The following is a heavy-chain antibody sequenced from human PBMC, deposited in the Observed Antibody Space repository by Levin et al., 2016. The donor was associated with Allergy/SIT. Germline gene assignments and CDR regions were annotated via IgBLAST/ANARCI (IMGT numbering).Heavy chain of an antibody. D-gene: IGHD2-15*01. V-gene: IGHV4-4*02. J-gene: IGHJ6*03. CDR2: IYHSGST. CDR3: ARLRSPCSGGRCYQLGKYMDV. Sequence: WIRQPPGKGLEWIGEIYHSGSTNYNPSLKSRVTISVDKSKNQCSLKLSSVTAADSAVFYCARLRSPCSGGRCYQLGKYMDVWGKGTTVTVSS.